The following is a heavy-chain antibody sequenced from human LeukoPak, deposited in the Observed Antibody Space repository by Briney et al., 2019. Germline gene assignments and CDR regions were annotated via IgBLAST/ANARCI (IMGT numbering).Heavy chain of an antibody. J-gene: IGHJ4*02. CDR2: IKQDGSEK. D-gene: IGHD6-13*01. Sequence: PGGSLRLSCAASGFTFSSYWMSWVRQAPGKGLEWVANIKQDGSEKYYVDSVKSRFTISRDNAMNSLYLQMNSLRAEDTAVYYCARQRAAAGTVLFDYWGQRTLVTVSS. V-gene: IGHV3-7*01. CDR3: ARQRAAAGTVLFDY. CDR1: GFTFSSYW.